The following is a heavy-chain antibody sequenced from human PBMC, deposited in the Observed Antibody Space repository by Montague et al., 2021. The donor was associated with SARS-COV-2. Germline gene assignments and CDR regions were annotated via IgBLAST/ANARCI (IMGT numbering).Heavy chain of an antibody. CDR3: ARLLSWIAAAGTIHYFDY. Sequence: SGTLSLTCTVSGGSISSSSYYWGWIRQPPGKGLEWIGSIYYSESTYYNPSLKSRVTISVDTSKNQFSLKLSSVTAADTAVYYCARLLSWIAAAGTIHYFDYWGQGTLVTVSS. CDR1: GGSISSSSYY. CDR2: IYYSEST. J-gene: IGHJ4*02. V-gene: IGHV4-39*01. D-gene: IGHD6-13*01.